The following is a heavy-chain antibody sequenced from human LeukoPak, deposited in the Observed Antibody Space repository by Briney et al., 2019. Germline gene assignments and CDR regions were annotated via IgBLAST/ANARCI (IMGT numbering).Heavy chain of an antibody. V-gene: IGHV3-30-3*01. J-gene: IGHJ6*02. Sequence: GGSLRLSCAASGFTFSSYAMHWVRQAPGKGLEWVAVISYDGSNKYYADSVKGRFTISRDNSKNTLYLQMNSLRAEDTAVYYCAKACRAIANYYGMDVWGQGTTVTVSS. D-gene: IGHD1-26*01. CDR1: GFTFSSYA. CDR2: ISYDGSNK. CDR3: AKACRAIANYYGMDV.